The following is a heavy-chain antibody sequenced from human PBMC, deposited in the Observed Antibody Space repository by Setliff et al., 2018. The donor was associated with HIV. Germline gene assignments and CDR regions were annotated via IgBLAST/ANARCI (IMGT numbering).Heavy chain of an antibody. CDR1: GFTFNHYG. V-gene: IGHV1-18*01. D-gene: IGHD5-12*01. CDR2: ISAYNGDT. J-gene: IGHJ4*02. CDR3: TKERGDGYGYYFHY. Sequence: ASVKVSCKTSGFTFNHYGITWVRQAPGQGLEWMGWISAYNGDTKYSQTFQGRVTMTTDTSTATAFMELRSLRAGDTAVYYCTKERGDGYGYYFHYWGQGTLVTVSS.